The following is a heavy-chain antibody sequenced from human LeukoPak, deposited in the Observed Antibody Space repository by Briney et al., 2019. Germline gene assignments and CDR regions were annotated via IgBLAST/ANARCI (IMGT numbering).Heavy chain of an antibody. D-gene: IGHD6-25*01. J-gene: IGHJ4*02. Sequence: SETLSLTCTVSGGSVSSGGYYWSWIRQHPGKGLEWIGYIYCSGSTYYNPSLKSRVTISVDTSKNQFSLKLSSVTAADTAVYYCARDSGTHSLDYWGQGTLVTVSS. V-gene: IGHV4-31*03. CDR3: ARDSGTHSLDY. CDR2: IYCSGST. CDR1: GGSVSSGGYY.